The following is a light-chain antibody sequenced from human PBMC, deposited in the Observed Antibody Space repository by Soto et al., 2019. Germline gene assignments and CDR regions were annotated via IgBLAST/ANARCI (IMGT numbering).Light chain of an antibody. Sequence: DIVMTQSPDSLAVSLGERATINCKSSQSVLYNSDNKNYLAWYQQKAGQPPKLLIYWASTPDSGVPDRFSGCGSGADLTLTINNLQAEDVAVYYCQQYYTTLSFGGGTKVEIK. CDR1: QSVLYNSDNKNY. CDR2: WAS. V-gene: IGKV4-1*01. CDR3: QQYYTTLS. J-gene: IGKJ4*01.